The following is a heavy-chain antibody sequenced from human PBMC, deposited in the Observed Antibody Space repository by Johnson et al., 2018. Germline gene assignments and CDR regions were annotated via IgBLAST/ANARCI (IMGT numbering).Heavy chain of an antibody. V-gene: IGHV3-53*01. CDR1: GFTVSSNF. CDR2: IYSGGST. CDR3: ARLDAFDI. Sequence: VQLVQSGGGLVQPGGSLRLSCAVSGFTVSSNFINWVRQAPGKGLEWVADIYSGGSTYYADSVKGRFTISRENSKNRLYLQKNSLRAEETAVYYSARLDAFDIWGQVTMVTVSS. J-gene: IGHJ3*02.